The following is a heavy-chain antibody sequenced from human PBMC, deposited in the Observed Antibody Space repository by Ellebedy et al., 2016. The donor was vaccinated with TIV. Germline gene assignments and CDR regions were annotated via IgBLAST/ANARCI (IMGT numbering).Heavy chain of an antibody. CDR3: ARAAHFYSYGMDV. CDR1: GFTFSTYW. D-gene: IGHD2-21*01. CDR2: IKEDGSEK. Sequence: GGSLRLXXAASGFTFSTYWMSWVRQAPGKGLEWVANIKEDGSEKSYADSVKGRFTISRDNAKNSLHLQMRSLRVEDTAVYYCARAAHFYSYGMDVWGQGTTVTVSS. J-gene: IGHJ6*02. V-gene: IGHV3-7*01.